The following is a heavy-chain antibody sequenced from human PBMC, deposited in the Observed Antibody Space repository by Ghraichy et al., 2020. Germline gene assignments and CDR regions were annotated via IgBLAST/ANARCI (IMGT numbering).Heavy chain of an antibody. CDR1: GFTFSIYA. CDR2: FSTYGGPT. CDR3: VKDKGSIIRDFDY. J-gene: IGHJ4*02. V-gene: IGHV3-64D*06. Sequence: GGSLRLSCSASGFTFSIYAMHWVRQAPGKGLEYVSGFSTYGGPTYYADSVRGRFTIYKDNSKNTLYLQMNRLTPEDTAVYYCVKDKGSIIRDFDYWGQGTLISVCS. D-gene: IGHD3-3*01.